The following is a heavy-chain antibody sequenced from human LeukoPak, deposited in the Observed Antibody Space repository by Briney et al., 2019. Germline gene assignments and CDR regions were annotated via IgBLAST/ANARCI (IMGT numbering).Heavy chain of an antibody. Sequence: GGSLRLSCAASAFTFNTYWMHWVRQVPGRGLEWVSRINGDESSTDYADSVKGRFTISRDNAKDTLYLHMNSLTAEDTAVYYCARGAKWAYYFDYWGQGTLVTVSS. CDR3: ARGAKWAYYFDY. V-gene: IGHV3-74*01. D-gene: IGHD1-26*01. CDR1: AFTFNTYW. CDR2: INGDESST. J-gene: IGHJ4*02.